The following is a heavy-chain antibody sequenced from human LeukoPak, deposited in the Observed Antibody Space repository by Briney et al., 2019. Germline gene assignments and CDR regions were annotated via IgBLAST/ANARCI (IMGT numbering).Heavy chain of an antibody. CDR3: AREGSNEAGFDY. V-gene: IGHV1-3*03. Sequence: ASVKVSCKASGYTFTSYAMHWVRQAPGQRLEWMGWINAGNGNTKYSQEFQGRVTITRDTSASTAYMELSSLRSEDMAVYYCAREGSNEAGFDYWGQGTLVTVSS. J-gene: IGHJ4*02. CDR1: GYTFTSYA. D-gene: IGHD4-11*01. CDR2: INAGNGNT.